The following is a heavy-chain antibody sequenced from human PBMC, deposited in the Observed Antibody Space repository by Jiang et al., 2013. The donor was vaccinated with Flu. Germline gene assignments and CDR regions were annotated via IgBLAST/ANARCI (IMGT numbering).Heavy chain of an antibody. D-gene: IGHD6-13*01. CDR3: ARRGAAAGLRYYYYGMDV. CDR2: IDPSDSYT. Sequence: QLVESGAEVKKPGESLRISCKGSGYSFTSYWISWVRQMPGKGLEWMGRIDPSDSYTNYSPSFQGHVTISADKSISTAYLQWSSLKASDTAMYYCARRGAAAGLRYYYYGMDVWGQGTTVTVSS. V-gene: IGHV5-10-1*03. J-gene: IGHJ6*02. CDR1: GYSFTSYW.